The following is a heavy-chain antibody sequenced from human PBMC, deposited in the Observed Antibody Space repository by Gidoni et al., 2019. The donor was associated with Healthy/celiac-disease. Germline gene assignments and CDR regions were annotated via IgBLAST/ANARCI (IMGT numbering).Heavy chain of an antibody. CDR3: ARVLTTVASDY. J-gene: IGHJ4*02. Sequence: EVQLVESGGGLVKPGGSLRLSGAASGLTFSSYSMNWVRQAPGKGLELVSSISSSSSYIYYADSVKGRFTISRDNAKNSLYLQMNSLRAEDTAVYYCARVLTTVASDYWGQGTLVTVSS. CDR1: GLTFSSYS. V-gene: IGHV3-21*01. CDR2: ISSSSSYI. D-gene: IGHD4-17*01.